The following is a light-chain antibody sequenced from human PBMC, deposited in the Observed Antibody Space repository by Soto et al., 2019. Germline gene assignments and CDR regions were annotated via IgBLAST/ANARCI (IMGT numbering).Light chain of an antibody. J-gene: IGKJ1*01. CDR2: AAS. CDR3: QQYGSSPKT. Sequence: IVLTQAPATLSLSPGERATLSCRASQKISGYLAWYQQKPGQAPRLLIYAASTRATGIPDRFSGSGSGTDFTLTISRLEPEDFAVYYCQQYGSSPKTFGQGTKVDI. CDR1: QKISGY. V-gene: IGKV3-20*01.